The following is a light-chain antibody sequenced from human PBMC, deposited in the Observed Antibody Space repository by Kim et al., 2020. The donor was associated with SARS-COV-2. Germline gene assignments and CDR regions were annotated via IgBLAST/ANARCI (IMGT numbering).Light chain of an antibody. CDR3: QQSNNTPLT. V-gene: IGKV1-39*01. Sequence: ASVGDRATITCRASQSTSTFLDWYQQKPGKAPTLLIYAASNLQIGVPARFSGSGSETDFTLTISSLQPEDFATYYCQQSNNTPLTFGQGTKVDIK. CDR2: AAS. J-gene: IGKJ1*01. CDR1: QSTSTF.